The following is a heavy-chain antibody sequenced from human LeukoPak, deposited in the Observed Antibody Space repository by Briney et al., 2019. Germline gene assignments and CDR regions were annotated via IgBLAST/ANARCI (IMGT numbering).Heavy chain of an antibody. Sequence: PGGSPRLSCAASGFTFSSYAMSWVRQAPGKGLEWVSTLSGSGDTSYYSDSVKGRVTTSRDNSRNTLYLQMNSLRAEDTALYYCARDQGGTGSWYEGEGYWGQGTLVTVSS. CDR1: GFTFSSYA. V-gene: IGHV3-23*01. J-gene: IGHJ4*02. CDR2: LSGSGDTS. CDR3: ARDQGGTGSWYEGEGY. D-gene: IGHD6-13*01.